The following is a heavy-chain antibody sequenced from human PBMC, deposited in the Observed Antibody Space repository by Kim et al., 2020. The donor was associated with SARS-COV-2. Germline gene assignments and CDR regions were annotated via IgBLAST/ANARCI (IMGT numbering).Heavy chain of an antibody. V-gene: IGHV4-61*03. Sequence: SETLSLTCSVSGASFSGGSYYWSWIRQAPGKGLEWIGYIYYGGNTNYKPSLRSRVTISLDTSKNHFSLRLSAVSTADTAVYFCARDSSPYGIDVWGQGTT. J-gene: IGHJ6*02. CDR3: ARDSSPYGIDV. CDR2: IYYGGNT. CDR1: GASFSGGSYY.